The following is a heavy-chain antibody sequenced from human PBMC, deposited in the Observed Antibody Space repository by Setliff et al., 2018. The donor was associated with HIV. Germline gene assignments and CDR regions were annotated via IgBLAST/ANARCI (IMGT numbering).Heavy chain of an antibody. Sequence: PSETLSLTCTVYGGSVSTGNYYWNWIRLPPGKGLEWIGYIFYSASTNYNPFLKSRVTISVDTSKNQLSLRLNSLTAADPAIYDCTRRGPDSYYPRPLDVLGKGTTVTVSS. J-gene: IGHJ6*04. D-gene: IGHD3-10*01. CDR1: GGSVSTGNYY. V-gene: IGHV4-61*01. CDR2: IFYSAST. CDR3: TRRGPDSYYPRPLDV.